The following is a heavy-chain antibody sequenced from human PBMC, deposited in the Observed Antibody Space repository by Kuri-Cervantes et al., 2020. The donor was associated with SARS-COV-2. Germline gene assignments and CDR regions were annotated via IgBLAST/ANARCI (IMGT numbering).Heavy chain of an antibody. J-gene: IGHJ5*02. CDR1: GGSISSSSYY. CDR2: IYYSGST. CDR3: ARDSSGYHSGFDP. Sequence: ESLKISCTVSGGSISSSSYYRGWIRQPPGKGLEWTGSIYYSGSTYYNPSLKSRVTISVDTSKNQFSLQLNSVTPEDTAVYYCARDSSGYHSGFDPWGQGTLVTVSS. D-gene: IGHD3-22*01. V-gene: IGHV4-39*02.